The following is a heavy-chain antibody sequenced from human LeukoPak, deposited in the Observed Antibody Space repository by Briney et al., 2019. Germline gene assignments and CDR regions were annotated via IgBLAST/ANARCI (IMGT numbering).Heavy chain of an antibody. D-gene: IGHD3-22*01. CDR2: ISSSSSYI. CDR3: GREPSHYYYDSSGSKNDVFDI. CDR1: GFTFSSYS. Sequence: GGSLRLSCAASGFTFSSYSMNWVRQAPGKGLEWVSSISSSSSYIYYADSVKGRFTISRDNAKNSLYLQMNSLRAEDTAVYYCGREPSHYYYDSSGSKNDVFDIWAKGKRFPVS. J-gene: IGHJ3*02. V-gene: IGHV3-21*01.